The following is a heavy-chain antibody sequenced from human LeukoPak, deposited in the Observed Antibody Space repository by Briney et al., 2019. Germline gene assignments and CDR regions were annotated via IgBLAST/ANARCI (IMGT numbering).Heavy chain of an antibody. Sequence: GGSLRLSCAASGITFSNHAMSWVRQAPGKGLEWVSAISASGGSTYYADSVKGRFTISRDNSKNTLYLQMNSLRAEDTAVYYCAKDGVAKSRVVNYYFDYWGQGTLVTVSS. CDR1: GITFSNHA. J-gene: IGHJ4*02. CDR2: ISASGGST. V-gene: IGHV3-23*01. D-gene: IGHD3-22*01. CDR3: AKDGVAKSRVVNYYFDY.